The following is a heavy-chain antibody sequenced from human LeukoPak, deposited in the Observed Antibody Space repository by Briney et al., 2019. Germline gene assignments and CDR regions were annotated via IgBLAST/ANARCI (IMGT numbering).Heavy chain of an antibody. D-gene: IGHD3-3*01. CDR1: GFSVSNFY. CDR3: ARVTGDYDFWSGLYFDY. CDR2: IYTSGTT. V-gene: IGHV3-66*01. Sequence: GGSLRLSCAAPGFSVSNFYMSWVRQAPGKGLEWVSVIYTSGTTYYSDSVKGRFTISRDNSKNTLYLQMNSLRAEDTAVYYCARVTGDYDFWSGLYFDYWGQGALLTVSS. J-gene: IGHJ4*02.